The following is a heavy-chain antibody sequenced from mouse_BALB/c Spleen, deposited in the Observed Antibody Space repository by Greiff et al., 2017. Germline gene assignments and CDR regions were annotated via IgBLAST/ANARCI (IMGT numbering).Heavy chain of an antibody. CDR3: ARHVNSLWYFDV. D-gene: IGHD6-2*01. V-gene: IGHV5-12-1*01. CDR1: GFAFSSYD. CDR2: ISSGGGST. J-gene: IGHJ1*01. Sequence: EVKLVESGGGLVKPGGSLKLSCAASGFAFSSYDMSWVRQTPEKRLEWVAYISSGGGSTYYPDTVKGRITISRDNAKNTLYLQMSSLKSEDTAMYYGARHVNSLWYFDVWGAGTTVTVSS.